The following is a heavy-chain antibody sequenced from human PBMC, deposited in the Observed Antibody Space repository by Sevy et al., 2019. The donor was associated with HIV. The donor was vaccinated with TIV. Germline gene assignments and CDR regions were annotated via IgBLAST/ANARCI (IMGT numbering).Heavy chain of an antibody. CDR3: SRGLATADTPEYYFDY. J-gene: IGHJ4*02. CDR1: GFTFDDYA. CDR2: ITRNSYEAYGGTT. Sequence: GGSLRLSCTASGFTFDDYAMSWFRQAPGKGLDWVAFITRNSYEAYGGTTEYAASGKGRFIISRDDSKSIAYLQMNSLKTEDTAVYYCSRGLATADTPEYYFDYWGQGSLVTVSS. V-gene: IGHV3-49*03. D-gene: IGHD5-12*01.